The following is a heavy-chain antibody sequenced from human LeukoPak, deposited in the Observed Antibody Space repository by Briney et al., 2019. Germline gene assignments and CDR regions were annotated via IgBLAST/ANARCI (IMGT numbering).Heavy chain of an antibody. V-gene: IGHV1-18*01. D-gene: IGHD5-18*01. Sequence: GASVKVSCKASGYTFTSYGISWVRQAPGQGLEWMGWICAYNGNTNYAQKLQGRVTMTTDTSTSTAYMELRSLRSDDTAVYYCASTNDFDTAMDPYYFDYWGQGTLVTVSS. CDR2: ICAYNGNT. CDR3: ASTNDFDTAMDPYYFDY. J-gene: IGHJ4*02. CDR1: GYTFTSYG.